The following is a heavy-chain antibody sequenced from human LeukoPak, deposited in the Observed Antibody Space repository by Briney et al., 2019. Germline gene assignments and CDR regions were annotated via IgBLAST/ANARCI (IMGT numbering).Heavy chain of an antibody. CDR2: INPNSGGT. V-gene: IGHV1-2*02. Sequence: ASVKVSCKASGYTFTGYYMHWVRQAPGQGLEWMGWINPNSGGTNYAQKFQGRVTMTRDTSISTAYMELSRLSSDDTAVYYCAKMAIAAAVEGDSWFDPWGQGTLVTVSS. CDR1: GYTFTGYY. J-gene: IGHJ5*02. D-gene: IGHD6-13*01. CDR3: AKMAIAAAVEGDSWFDP.